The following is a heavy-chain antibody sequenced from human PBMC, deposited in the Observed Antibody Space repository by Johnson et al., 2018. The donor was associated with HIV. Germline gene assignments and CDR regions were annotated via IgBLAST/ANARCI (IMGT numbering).Heavy chain of an antibody. Sequence: QVQLVESGGDVVQPGGSLRLSCAASGFTFRNYGIHWVRQTPGKGLEWVAFIRYDGDITYYLDSVKGRFTISRDNSKNKLYLQMNSLRIEDTAVYYCAKVAVATAAGGVALDIWGPGTMVTVS. CDR1: GFTFRNYG. D-gene: IGHD6-13*01. CDR3: AKVAVATAAGGVALDI. V-gene: IGHV3-30*02. CDR2: IRYDGDIT. J-gene: IGHJ3*02.